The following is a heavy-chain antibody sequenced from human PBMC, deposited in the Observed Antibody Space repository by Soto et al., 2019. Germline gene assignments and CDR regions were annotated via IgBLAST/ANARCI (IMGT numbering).Heavy chain of an antibody. CDR1: GCNFINHG. V-gene: IGHV5-51*01. Sequence: GEPMKICKRGVGCNFINHGVGRVSHMTGKGLEWMGIIYPGDSDTRYSPSFQGQVTISADKSITTAYLQWGSLKASETAMYYCARPTRDGYGPEAYYLDNWGQGTLVTVSS. CDR2: IYPGDSDT. CDR3: ARPTRDGYGPEAYYLDN. D-gene: IGHD5-12*01. J-gene: IGHJ4*02.